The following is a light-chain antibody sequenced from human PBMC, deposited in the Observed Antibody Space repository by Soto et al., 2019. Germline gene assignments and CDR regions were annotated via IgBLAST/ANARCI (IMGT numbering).Light chain of an antibody. J-gene: IGKJ1*01. CDR3: QQSHSSPWT. Sequence: LQMTQSPSSLSASVGDRVTITCRASQSISNYLHWYQQKPGKAPKLLIYDVSTLESGVPSSFSGSGSGTDFTLTISSLQPEDFATYFCQQSHSSPWTFGQGTKVEIK. CDR1: QSISNY. V-gene: IGKV1-39*01. CDR2: DVS.